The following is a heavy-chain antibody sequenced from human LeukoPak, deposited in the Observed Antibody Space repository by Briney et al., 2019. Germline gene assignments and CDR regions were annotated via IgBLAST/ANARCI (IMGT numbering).Heavy chain of an antibody. Sequence: PSETLSLTCTVSGGSISSGGYYWSWIRQHPGKGLEWIGYIYYSGSTYYNPPLKSRVTISVDTSKNQFSLKLSSVTAADTAMYYCARSRKAAGKSVYFDYWGQGTLVTVSS. CDR1: GGSISSGGYY. CDR3: ARSRKAAGKSVYFDY. V-gene: IGHV4-31*03. D-gene: IGHD6-13*01. CDR2: IYYSGST. J-gene: IGHJ4*02.